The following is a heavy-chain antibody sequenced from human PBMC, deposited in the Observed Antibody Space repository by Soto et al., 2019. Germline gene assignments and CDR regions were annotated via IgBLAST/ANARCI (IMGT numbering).Heavy chain of an antibody. D-gene: IGHD6-13*01. CDR1: GYFFAGYW. V-gene: IGHV5-51*01. J-gene: IGHJ5*02. CDR3: ARQGAAVPTVPLIWFDP. CDR2: IYPDNSNT. Sequence: GESLKLSCKGSGYFFAGYWIAWVRQMPGKGLEWMGIIYPDNSNTKYSRSFQGQVTISADKSSSTAYLQWSSLKASDTAIYYCARQGAAVPTVPLIWFDPWGQGTLVTVS.